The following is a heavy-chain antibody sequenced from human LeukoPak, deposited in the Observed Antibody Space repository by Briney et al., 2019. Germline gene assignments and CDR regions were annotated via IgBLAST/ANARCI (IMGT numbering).Heavy chain of an antibody. CDR2: IKQDGSQK. D-gene: IGHD4-17*01. J-gene: IGHJ3*01. CDR3: ARDPTVTNFHDAFDV. Sequence: PGGSLRLSCAASGFTFSSYWMSWVRQAPGKGLQWVATIKQDGSQKEYVDSVKGRFTVSRDNAKNSLYPQMNSLRAEDTAVYYCARDPTVTNFHDAFDVWGQGAMVSVSS. V-gene: IGHV3-7*05. CDR1: GFTFSSYW.